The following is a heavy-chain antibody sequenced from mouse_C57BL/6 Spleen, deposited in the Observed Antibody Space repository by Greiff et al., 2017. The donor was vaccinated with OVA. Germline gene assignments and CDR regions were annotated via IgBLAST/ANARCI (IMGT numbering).Heavy chain of an antibody. CDR1: GYTFTSYW. J-gene: IGHJ2*01. CDR2: IHPNSGST. D-gene: IGHD1-1*01. V-gene: IGHV1-64*01. Sequence: QVQLQQPGAELVKPGASVKLSCKASGYTFTSYWMHWVKQRPGQGLEWIGMIHPNSGSTNYNEKFKSKATLTVDKSSSTAYMQLSSLTSEDSAVYDCASFSCYGSSSFDYWGQGTTLTVSS. CDR3: ASFSCYGSSSFDY.